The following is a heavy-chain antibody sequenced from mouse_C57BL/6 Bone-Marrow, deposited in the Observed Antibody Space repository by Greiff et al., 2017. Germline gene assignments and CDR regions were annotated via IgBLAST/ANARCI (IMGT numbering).Heavy chain of an antibody. Sequence: EVKVEESGGGLVQPKGSLKLSCAASGFTFNTYAMHWVRQAPGKGLEWVARIRSKSSNYATYYADSVKDRFTISRDDSQSMLYLQMNNLKTEDTAMYYCVRGPLYYYGSPYFDYWGQGTTLTVSS. D-gene: IGHD1-1*01. V-gene: IGHV10-3*01. CDR2: IRSKSSNYAT. CDR3: VRGPLYYYGSPYFDY. CDR1: GFTFNTYA. J-gene: IGHJ2*01.